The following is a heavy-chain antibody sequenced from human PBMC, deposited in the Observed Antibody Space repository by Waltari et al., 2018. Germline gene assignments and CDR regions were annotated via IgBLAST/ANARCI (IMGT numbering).Heavy chain of an antibody. CDR2: ISGSDGRT. J-gene: IGHJ2*01. V-gene: IGHV3-23*04. CDR3: AKDLGGFSGSHWYFDL. Sequence: EVQLVESGGGLVQPGGSLRLSCAASGFPFRRYALSWVRQAPGRGLEWVSSISGSDGRTNYADSAKGRFTISRDNVKNTLFLQMNSLRADDAAVYYCAKDLGGFSGSHWYFDLWGRGTLVTVSS. CDR1: GFPFRRYA. D-gene: IGHD5-12*01.